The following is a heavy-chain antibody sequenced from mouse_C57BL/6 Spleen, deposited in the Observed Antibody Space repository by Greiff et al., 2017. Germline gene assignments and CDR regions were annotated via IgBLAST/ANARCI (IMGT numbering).Heavy chain of an antibody. CDR3: TREKKTAQATYWFAY. Sequence: EVQVVESGEGLVKPGGSLKLSCAASGFTFSSYAMSWVRQTPEKRLEWVAYISSGGDYIYYADTVKGRFTISRDNARNTLYLQMSSLKSEDTAMYYCTREKKTAQATYWFAYWGQGTLVTVSA. D-gene: IGHD3-2*02. CDR2: ISSGGDYI. CDR1: GFTFSSYA. V-gene: IGHV5-9-1*02. J-gene: IGHJ3*01.